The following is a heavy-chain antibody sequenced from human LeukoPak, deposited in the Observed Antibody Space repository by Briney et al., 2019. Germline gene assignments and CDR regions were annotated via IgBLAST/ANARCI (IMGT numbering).Heavy chain of an antibody. CDR2: IIPIFGTA. V-gene: IGHV1-69*05. CDR3: ARARAGAFDI. CDR1: GGTFSSYA. Sequence: ASVKVSCKASGGTFSSYAISWVRQAPGQGLEWMGGIIPIFGTANYAQKFQGRVTITTDESASTAYMELSSLRSEDTAVYYCARARAGAFDIWGQGTMVTVSS. J-gene: IGHJ3*02. D-gene: IGHD6-19*01.